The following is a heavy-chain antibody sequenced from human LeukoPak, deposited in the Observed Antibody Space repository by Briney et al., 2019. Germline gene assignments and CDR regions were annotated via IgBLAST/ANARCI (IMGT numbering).Heavy chain of an antibody. Sequence: GGSLRLSCAASEFTFSNYAMSWVRQAPGKGLEWVSGISDSGDNTYYADSVKGRFTISRDNSKNTLYLQMNSLRAEDTAIYYCAKDLQLWLHGSWGQGTLVTISS. V-gene: IGHV3-23*01. CDR3: AKDLQLWLHGS. D-gene: IGHD5-18*01. CDR1: EFTFSNYA. CDR2: ISDSGDNT. J-gene: IGHJ5*02.